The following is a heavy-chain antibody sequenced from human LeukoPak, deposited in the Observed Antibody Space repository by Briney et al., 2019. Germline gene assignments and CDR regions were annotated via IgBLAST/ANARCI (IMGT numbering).Heavy chain of an antibody. J-gene: IGHJ4*02. V-gene: IGHV3-7*01. CDR1: GFTFSSYW. Sequence: GESLKISCAASGFTFSSYWMSWVRQAPGKGLEWVANIKQDGSEKYYVDSVKGRFTISRDNAKNSLYLQMNSLRAEDTAVYYCARVGSGSSDYWGQGTLVTVSS. CDR3: ARVGSGSSDY. CDR2: IKQDGSEK. D-gene: IGHD3-10*01.